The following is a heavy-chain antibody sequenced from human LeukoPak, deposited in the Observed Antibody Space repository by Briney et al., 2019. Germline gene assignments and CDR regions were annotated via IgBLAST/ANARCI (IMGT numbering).Heavy chain of an antibody. J-gene: IGHJ4*02. CDR1: GGSFSGYY. CDR3: ARHVSGYYYPFDS. CDR2: IYYSGST. V-gene: IGHV4-39*01. Sequence: SGTLSLTCAVYGGSFSGYYWGWIRQPPGKGLEWIGSIYYSGSTYYNPSLKSRVTISVDTSKNQFSLKLNSVTAADTAVYYCARHVSGYYYPFDSWGQGTLVTVSS. D-gene: IGHD3-22*01.